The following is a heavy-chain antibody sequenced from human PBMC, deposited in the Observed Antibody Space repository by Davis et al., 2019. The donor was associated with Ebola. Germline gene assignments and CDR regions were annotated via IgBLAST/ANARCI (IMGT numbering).Heavy chain of an antibody. CDR3: AKLVVVTAIPSFDY. CDR2: ISYDGSNK. CDR1: GFTFSSYG. Sequence: PGGSLRLSCAASGFTFSSYGMHWVRQTPGKGLEWVAVISYDGSNKYYADSVKGRFTISRDNSKNTLYLQMNSLRAEDTAVYYCAKLVVVTAIPSFDYWGQGTLVTVSS. D-gene: IGHD2-21*02. J-gene: IGHJ4*02. V-gene: IGHV3-30*18.